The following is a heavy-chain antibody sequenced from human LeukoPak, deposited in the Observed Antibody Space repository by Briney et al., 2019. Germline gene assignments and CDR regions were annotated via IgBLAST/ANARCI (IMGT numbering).Heavy chain of an antibody. D-gene: IGHD6-19*01. CDR3: TTGPPYIAVAGLGYLDY. Sequence: GGSLRLSCAASGFTFSNAWMSWVRQAPEKGLEWVGRIKSKTDGGTTDYAAPVKGRFTISRDDSKNTLYLQMNSLKTEDTAVYYCTTGPPYIAVAGLGYLDYWGQGTLVTVSS. CDR1: GFTFSNAW. V-gene: IGHV3-15*01. CDR2: IKSKTDGGTT. J-gene: IGHJ4*02.